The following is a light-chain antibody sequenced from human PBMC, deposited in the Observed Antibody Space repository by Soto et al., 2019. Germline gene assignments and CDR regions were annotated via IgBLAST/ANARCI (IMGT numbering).Light chain of an antibody. Sequence: QSVLTQPASGSGSPGQSITISCTGTSSDVGAYNYVSWYQQHPGRAPQLIIYHVSNRPSGVSNRFSGSKSDNTASLTISELQAEDEADYYCSSFTSSSSYVFGPGTKVTVL. V-gene: IGLV2-14*03. CDR3: SSFTSSSSYV. CDR2: HVS. CDR1: SSDVGAYNY. J-gene: IGLJ1*01.